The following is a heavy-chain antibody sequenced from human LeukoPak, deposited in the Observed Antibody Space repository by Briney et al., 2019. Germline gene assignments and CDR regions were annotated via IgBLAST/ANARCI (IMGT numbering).Heavy chain of an antibody. CDR3: ARALDTWSALDY. CDR1: GDSITCDY. V-gene: IGHV4-59*01. J-gene: IGHJ4*02. CDR2: VYHTGTS. D-gene: IGHD5-18*01. Sequence: PSETLSLTCTVSGDSITCDYWTWVRQPPGKGLEWIGYVYHTGTSNYNPSVRSRITMSVDTSKNQYSMNLTSVTAADTAVYYCARALDTWSALDYWGLGTLVSVSS.